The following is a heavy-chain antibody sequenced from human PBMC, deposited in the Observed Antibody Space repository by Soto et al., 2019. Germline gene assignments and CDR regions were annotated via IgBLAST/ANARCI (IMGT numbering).Heavy chain of an antibody. D-gene: IGHD3-10*01. V-gene: IGHV1-18*01. CDR1: GYTFTSYA. CDR2: ISAYNGNT. J-gene: IGHJ4*02. Sequence: ASVKVSCKASGYTFTSYAIHWVRQAPGQRLEWMGWISAYNGNTKYAQKLQGRVTMTTDTSTSTAYMELRSLRSDDTAVYYCARDLELLWFGELLFDYWGQGTLLTVSS. CDR3: ARDLELLWFGELLFDY.